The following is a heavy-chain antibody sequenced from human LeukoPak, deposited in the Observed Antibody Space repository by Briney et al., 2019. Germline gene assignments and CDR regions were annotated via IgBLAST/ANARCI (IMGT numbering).Heavy chain of an antibody. V-gene: IGHV3-30-3*01. CDR3: ARSPYGDYDGYADY. D-gene: IGHD4-17*01. Sequence: GGSLRLSCAASGFTFSSYWMSWVRQAPGKGLEWVAVISYDGSNKYYADSVKGRFTISRDNSKNTLYLQMNSLRAEDTAVYYCARSPYGDYDGYADYWGQGTLVTVSS. CDR1: GFTFSSYW. J-gene: IGHJ4*02. CDR2: ISYDGSNK.